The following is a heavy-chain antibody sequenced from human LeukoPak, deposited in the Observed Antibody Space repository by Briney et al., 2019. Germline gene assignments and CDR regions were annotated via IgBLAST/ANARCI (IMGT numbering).Heavy chain of an antibody. CDR3: ARGLVVVETSSGYFDY. CDR2: INHSGST. CDR1: GGSFSGYY. D-gene: IGHD2-15*01. J-gene: IGHJ4*02. V-gene: IGHV4-34*01. Sequence: PSETLSLTCAVYGGSFSGYYWSWIRQPPGKGLEWIGEINHSGSTNYNPSLKSRVTISVDTPKNQFSLKLSSVTAADTAVYYCARGLVVVETSSGYFDYWGQGTLVTVSS.